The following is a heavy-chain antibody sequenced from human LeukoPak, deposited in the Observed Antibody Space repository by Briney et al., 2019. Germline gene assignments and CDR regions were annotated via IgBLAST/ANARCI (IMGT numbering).Heavy chain of an antibody. CDR1: GGSISSCY. CDR3: ARRITGTTSDSFDY. Sequence: SETLSLTCTVSGGSISSCYWSWIRQPPGKGLEWIGSISYSGSTYYNPSLKSRVTIFVDTSKNQFSLKLSSVTAADTALYYCARRITGTTSDSFDYWGQGTLVTVSS. J-gene: IGHJ4*02. D-gene: IGHD1-20*01. CDR2: ISYSGST. V-gene: IGHV4-39*01.